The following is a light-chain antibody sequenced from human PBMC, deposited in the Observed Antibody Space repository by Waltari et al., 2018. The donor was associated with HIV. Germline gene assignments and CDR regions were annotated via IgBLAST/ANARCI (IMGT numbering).Light chain of an antibody. CDR1: RSVLFSSNNKNY. CDR3: QQYYSSPLT. J-gene: IGKJ4*01. Sequence: DIVMTQSPDSLAVSLRERATITCKSSRSVLFSSNNKNYLAWYQQKPGQAPKLLFYWASTLESGVPDRFSGSGSGTDFTLTITSLQAEDVAVYYCQQYYSSPLTFGGGTKVEIK. V-gene: IGKV4-1*01. CDR2: WAS.